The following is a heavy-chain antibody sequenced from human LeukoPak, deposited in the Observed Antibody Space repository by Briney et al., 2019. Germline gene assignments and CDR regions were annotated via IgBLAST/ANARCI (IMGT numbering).Heavy chain of an antibody. J-gene: IGHJ4*02. CDR2: ISSSGSTI. V-gene: IGHV3-48*03. CDR1: GFTFSSYE. D-gene: IGHD2-2*01. CDR3: ARTRYYSGTQNNFDY. Sequence: PGGSLRLSCAASGFTFSSYEMNWVRQAPGKGLEWVSYISSSGSTIYYADSVKGRFTISRDNAKNSLYLQMNSLRAEDTAVYYCARTRYYSGTQNNFDYWAREPWSPSPQ.